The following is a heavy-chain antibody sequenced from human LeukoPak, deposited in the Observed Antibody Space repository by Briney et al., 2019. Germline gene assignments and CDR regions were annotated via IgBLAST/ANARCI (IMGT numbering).Heavy chain of an antibody. CDR3: ARSIAVARKVNYFDY. Sequence: SETLSLTCTVSGGSISSYYWSWIRHPAGKGLGWMGCIYICGSTTYNPSLKSRVTMSVDTSKNQFSLKLSSVTAPDTAVYYCARSIAVARKVNYFDYWGQGTLVTVSS. CDR1: GGSISSYY. D-gene: IGHD6-19*01. CDR2: IYICGST. J-gene: IGHJ4*02. V-gene: IGHV4-4*07.